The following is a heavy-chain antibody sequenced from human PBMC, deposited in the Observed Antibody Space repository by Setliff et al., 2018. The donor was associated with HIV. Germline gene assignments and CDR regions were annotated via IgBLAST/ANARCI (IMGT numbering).Heavy chain of an antibody. CDR2: INPSDSYA. V-gene: IGHV5-10-1*01. CDR3: ARHRIVKAYYYYMDV. CDR1: GYIFSTYW. J-gene: IGHJ6*03. D-gene: IGHD3-16*02. Sequence: GESLKISCKGSGYIFSTYWISWVRQMPGKGLEWMGRINPSDSYANYSPSFQGHVTISADKSIDTAYLRWSSLKASDTAMYYCARHRIVKAYYYYMDVWGKGTTVTVSS.